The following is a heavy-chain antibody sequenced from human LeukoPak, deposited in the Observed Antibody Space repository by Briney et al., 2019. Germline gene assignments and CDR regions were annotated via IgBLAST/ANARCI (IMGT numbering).Heavy chain of an antibody. Sequence: GGSLTLSCAASGFTVSTNYMSWVRQAPGKGLEWVSAIYSGGRTSYADSVKGRFTISRDNSKNTVSLQMNSLRGDDTAMYHCARPTPSIFDLWGQGTLVIVSS. CDR2: IYSGGRT. J-gene: IGHJ4*02. CDR3: ARPTPSIFDL. CDR1: GFTVSTNY. V-gene: IGHV3-66*02. D-gene: IGHD3-9*01.